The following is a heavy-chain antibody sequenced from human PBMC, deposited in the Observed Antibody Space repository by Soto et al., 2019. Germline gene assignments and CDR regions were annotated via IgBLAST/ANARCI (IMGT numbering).Heavy chain of an antibody. Sequence: GASVKVSCKASGGTFNTYTINWLRQAPGRGLEWVGQVVPMYDSVNYAETFQGRVTITVDKSTNTAYMELTSPRSQDTALYFCASWRSYSGSYCFDYWGQGTLVTVSS. CDR1: GGTFNTYT. CDR3: ASWRSYSGSYCFDY. CDR2: VVPMYDSV. D-gene: IGHD1-26*01. J-gene: IGHJ4*02. V-gene: IGHV1-69*06.